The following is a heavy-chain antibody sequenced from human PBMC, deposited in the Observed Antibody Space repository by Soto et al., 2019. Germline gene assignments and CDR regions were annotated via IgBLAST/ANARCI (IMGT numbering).Heavy chain of an antibody. D-gene: IGHD2-2*02. CDR1: GGSISSDSYF. Sequence: PSETLSLTCTVSGGSISSDSYFWAWIRQPPRKGLEWVGSIYYTGTTHYSPSLKSRLTISVDRAKNQLFLNLISVTAADTAVYYCARRLYTNSTFDPWGQGTQVTVSS. V-gene: IGHV4-39*01. CDR3: ARRLYTNSTFDP. CDR2: IYYTGTT. J-gene: IGHJ5*02.